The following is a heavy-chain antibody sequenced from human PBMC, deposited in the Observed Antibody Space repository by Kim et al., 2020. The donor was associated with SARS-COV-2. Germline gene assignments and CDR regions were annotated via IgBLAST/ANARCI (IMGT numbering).Heavy chain of an antibody. Sequence: ASVKVSCKTSGYSLTDYPINWVRQAPGQGLKWMGYINPTTGRPTYAPDLAGRVVFSLDTSVTTAYLQINGLKAEDTAIYYCTRGLGGYSLNGYWGQGTLVTVSS. CDR2: INPTTGRP. J-gene: IGHJ4*02. D-gene: IGHD2-21*02. V-gene: IGHV7-4-1*02. CDR3: TRGLGGYSLNGY. CDR1: GYSLTDYP.